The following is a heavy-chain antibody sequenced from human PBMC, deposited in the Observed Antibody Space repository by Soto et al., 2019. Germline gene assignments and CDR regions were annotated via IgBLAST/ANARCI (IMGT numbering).Heavy chain of an antibody. Sequence: SETLFLTWSVSGGSISNDYWSWIRQPPGKGLEWIGYIYYNGNTNYNPSLKSRVTMSVDTSRNQISLKLTTVTAADTAVYYCTRANWYYEYWGQGTLVTVSS. V-gene: IGHV4-59*01. J-gene: IGHJ4*02. CDR3: TRANWYYEY. D-gene: IGHD7-27*01. CDR1: GGSISNDY. CDR2: IYYNGNT.